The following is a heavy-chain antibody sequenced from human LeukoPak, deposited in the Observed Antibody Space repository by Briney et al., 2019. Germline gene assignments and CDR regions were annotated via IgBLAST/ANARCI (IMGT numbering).Heavy chain of an antibody. V-gene: IGHV1-2*02. J-gene: IGHJ4*02. CDR2: INSNTGDT. D-gene: IGHD6-19*01. CDR1: GYTFTAYY. Sequence: ASVKVSCKASGYTFTAYYLHWVRQAPGQGLEWLGWINSNTGDTNYEQKFQGRASMTRDTSTSTAHMELTRLTSDDTAVYYCVREALPGTKQADYWGQGTLVTVSS. CDR3: VREALPGTKQADY.